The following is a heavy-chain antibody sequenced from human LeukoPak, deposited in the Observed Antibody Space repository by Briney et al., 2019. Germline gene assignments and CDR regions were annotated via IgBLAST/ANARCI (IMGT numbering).Heavy chain of an antibody. CDR3: ARFSYASYYFDY. CDR2: ISSSSNTI. V-gene: IGHV3-48*01. CDR1: GFTFSSYN. D-gene: IGHD5-18*01. Sequence: PGGSLRLSCAASGFTFSSYNMTWVRQAPGKGLEWVSYISSSSNTIYYADSVKGRFTISRDNAKNSLYPQMNSLRAEDTAVYYCARFSYASYYFDYWGQGTLVTVSS. J-gene: IGHJ4*02.